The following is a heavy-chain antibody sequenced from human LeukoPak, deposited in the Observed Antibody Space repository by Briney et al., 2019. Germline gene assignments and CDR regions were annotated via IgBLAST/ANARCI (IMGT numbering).Heavy chain of an antibody. Sequence: PGRSLRISCGVSGPTFSEYYTRWIRQAPGKGLEEVSYISNGGLVSVSYCDDSVMGRFTISRDNARNSVFLQMNSLKTEDTVFFFKQKTAYEILTGHPKQFDYWGQGTPVTVSS. D-gene: IGHD3-9*01. CDR1: GPTFSEYY. J-gene: IGHJ4*02. CDR3: QKTAYEILTGHPKQFDY. V-gene: IGHV3-11*04. CDR2: ISNGGLVSVS.